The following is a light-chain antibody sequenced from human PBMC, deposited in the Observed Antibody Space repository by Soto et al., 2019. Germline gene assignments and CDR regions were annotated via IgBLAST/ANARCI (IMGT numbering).Light chain of an antibody. V-gene: IGKV3-20*01. CDR2: GAS. J-gene: IGKJ2*01. CDR1: QSVSSSY. CDR3: QQYGSWPST. Sequence: ESVLTQSPGTLSLSPLERATLSCRASQSVSSSYLAWYQQKPGQAPRLRIYGASSRATGIPDRFSGSGSGTDFTLTISRLEPEDFAVYYCQQYGSWPSTFGQGNKLEI.